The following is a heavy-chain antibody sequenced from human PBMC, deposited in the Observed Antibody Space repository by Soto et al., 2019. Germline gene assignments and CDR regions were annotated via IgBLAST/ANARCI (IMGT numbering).Heavy chain of an antibody. V-gene: IGHV3-66*01. J-gene: IGHJ6*02. CDR3: ARDSGLTYYYYGMDV. D-gene: IGHD3-10*01. CDR2: IYSGGST. CDR1: GFTVSSNY. Sequence: GGSLRLSCAASGFTVSSNYMSWVRQAPGKGLEWVSVIYSGGSTYYADSVKGRFTISRDNSKNTLYLQMNSLRAEDTAVYYCARDSGLTYYYYGMDVWGQGTTVTVSS.